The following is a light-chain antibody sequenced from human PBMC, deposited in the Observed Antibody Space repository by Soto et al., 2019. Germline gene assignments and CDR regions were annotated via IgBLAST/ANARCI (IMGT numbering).Light chain of an antibody. CDR2: AAS. CDR3: QQYNSYS. CDR1: QGISSY. J-gene: IGKJ1*01. Sequence: QLTQSPSSLSASVGASVTVTCRASQGISSYLAWYQQKPGKAPKLLIYAASTLRSGAPSRFSGSGSGTEFTLTISSLQPDDFATYYXQQYNSYSCGQGTRVDI. V-gene: IGKV1-9*01.